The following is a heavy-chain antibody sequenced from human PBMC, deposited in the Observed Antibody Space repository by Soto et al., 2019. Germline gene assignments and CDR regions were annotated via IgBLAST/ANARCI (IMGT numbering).Heavy chain of an antibody. V-gene: IGHV1-18*01. Sequence: QVQLVQSGAEEKKPGASVKVSCKASGYTFTSFGLSWVRQPPGQGLEWMGWISPYNGNTKYAQKIQGRVTMTTDTSTSTAYMDLRSLRSDDTAVYYCARGRAATLAAAGHDYWGQGTLVTVSS. CDR2: ISPYNGNT. CDR1: GYTFTSFG. CDR3: ARGRAATLAAAGHDY. D-gene: IGHD6-13*01. J-gene: IGHJ4*02.